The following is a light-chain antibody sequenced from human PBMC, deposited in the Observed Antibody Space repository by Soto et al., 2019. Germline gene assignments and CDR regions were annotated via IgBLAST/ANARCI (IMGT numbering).Light chain of an antibody. J-gene: IGKJ4*01. CDR1: QSVCSN. Sequence: EVGLTKSPATLSVSPGAGATLSCRASQSVCSNLAWYQQKPGQTPRFLIYGASTRAIGIPARFSGSWFGTEFTLTISSLQSEDFVVYYCQQYRNWPLLSFGGGPKVEIK. V-gene: IGKV3-15*01. CDR2: GAS. CDR3: QQYRNWPLLS.